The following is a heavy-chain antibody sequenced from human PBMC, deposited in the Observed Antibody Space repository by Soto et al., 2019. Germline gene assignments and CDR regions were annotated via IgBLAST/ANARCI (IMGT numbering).Heavy chain of an antibody. CDR1: GGTFSSYA. CDR2: IIPLFGTA. Sequence: QVQLVQSGAEVKKPGSSVKVSCKASGGTFSSYAISWVRQAPGQGLEWMGGIIPLFGTANYAQKFQGRVTITADESTSTAYMELSSLRSEDTAVYYCARVAKLPHYYGMDVWGQGTTVTVSS. CDR3: ARVAKLPHYYGMDV. J-gene: IGHJ6*02. V-gene: IGHV1-69*01.